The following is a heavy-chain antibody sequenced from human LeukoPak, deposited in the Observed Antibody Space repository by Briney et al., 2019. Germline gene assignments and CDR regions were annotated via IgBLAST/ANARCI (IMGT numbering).Heavy chain of an antibody. Sequence: PGGSLRLSCAASGFTFSSYWMHWARQAPGKGLVWVSRINSDGSSTSYADSVKGRFTISRDNAKNTLYLQMNSLRAEDTAVYYCAREYNSREFDYWGQGTLVTVSS. J-gene: IGHJ4*02. CDR2: INSDGSST. CDR3: AREYNSREFDY. D-gene: IGHD3-22*01. CDR1: GFTFSSYW. V-gene: IGHV3-74*01.